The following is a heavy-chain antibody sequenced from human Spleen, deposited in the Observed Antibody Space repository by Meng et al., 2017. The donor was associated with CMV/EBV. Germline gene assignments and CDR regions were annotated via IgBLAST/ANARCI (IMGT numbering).Heavy chain of an antibody. D-gene: IGHD1-26*01. Sequence: ASVKVSCKASGYTFTGYYIHWVRQAPGQGLEWMGWINPNSGGTNYAQKFQGRVTMTRDTSISTAYMELSRLRSDDTAVYYCARVGRGRIVGVHYYYYGMDVWGQGTTVTVSS. V-gene: IGHV1-2*02. CDR2: INPNSGGT. J-gene: IGHJ6*02. CDR3: ARVGRGRIVGVHYYYYGMDV. CDR1: GYTFTGYY.